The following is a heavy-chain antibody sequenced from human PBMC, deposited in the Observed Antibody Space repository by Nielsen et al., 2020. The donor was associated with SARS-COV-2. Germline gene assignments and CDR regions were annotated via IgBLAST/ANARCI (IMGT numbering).Heavy chain of an antibody. D-gene: IGHD3-10*01. Sequence: SETLSLTCTVSGGSISSGDYYWSWIRQPPGKGLEWIGYIYYSGSTYYNPSLKSRVTISVDTSKNQFSLKLSSVTAADTAVYYCARDFMVRGVHHYYYYGMDVWGQGTTVTVSS. CDR2: IYYSGST. J-gene: IGHJ6*02. CDR3: ARDFMVRGVHHYYYYGMDV. CDR1: GGSISSGDYY. V-gene: IGHV4-30-4*01.